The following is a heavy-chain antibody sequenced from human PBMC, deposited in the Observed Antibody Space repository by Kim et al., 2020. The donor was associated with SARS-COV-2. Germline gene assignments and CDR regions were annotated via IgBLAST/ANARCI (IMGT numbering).Heavy chain of an antibody. CDR3: ARYVGASYWYFDL. J-gene: IGHJ2*01. D-gene: IGHD1-26*01. Sequence: PTPTSRVTISLDTSKNQFSLKLSSVAAADTAVYYCARYVGASYWYFDLWGRGTLITVSS. V-gene: IGHV4-59*01.